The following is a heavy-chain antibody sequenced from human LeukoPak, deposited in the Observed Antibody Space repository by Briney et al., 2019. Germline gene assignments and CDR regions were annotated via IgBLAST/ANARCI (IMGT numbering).Heavy chain of an antibody. CDR3: ARTRGSHISMAYLDY. Sequence: ASVKVSCKASGYTFSGNLMHWVRQAPGQGLEWMGWINPNNGDTNYAQKFQGRVTMTRDTSISTAYMELSSLRSDDTAVYYCARTRGSHISMAYLDYWGQGTLVTVSS. CDR2: INPNNGDT. V-gene: IGHV1-2*02. CDR1: GYTFSGNL. J-gene: IGHJ4*02. D-gene: IGHD2/OR15-2a*01.